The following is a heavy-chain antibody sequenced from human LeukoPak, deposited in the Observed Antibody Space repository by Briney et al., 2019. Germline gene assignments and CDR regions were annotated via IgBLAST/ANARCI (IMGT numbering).Heavy chain of an antibody. CDR3: ARSPSRYNWNFDY. CDR2: IYQSGNS. J-gene: IGHJ4*02. CDR1: GYSLSSDYY. V-gene: IGHV4-38-2*01. Sequence: ASETLSLTCDVSGYSLSSDYYCGLIRHPPGNVLEWFGSIYQSGNSYQKSSLKSRLTLSVDTSKNNFSLQVVSVTAADTAVYYCARSPSRYNWNFDYWGQGILVTVAS. D-gene: IGHD1-20*01.